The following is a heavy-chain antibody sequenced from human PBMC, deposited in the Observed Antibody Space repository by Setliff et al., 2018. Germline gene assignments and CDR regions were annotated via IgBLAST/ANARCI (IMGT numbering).Heavy chain of an antibody. Sequence: KPSETLSLTCTVSGASLSSGSYYWSWIRQSAGKGLEWIGHIYTNGATSYSPSLKSRVSISADTSKNVLSLMLTSVTAADTAMYYCARYNSAAGSFDPWGQGTLVTVSS. CDR3: ARYNSAAGSFDP. CDR1: GASLSSGSYY. CDR2: IYTNGAT. D-gene: IGHD1-20*01. J-gene: IGHJ5*02. V-gene: IGHV4-61*09.